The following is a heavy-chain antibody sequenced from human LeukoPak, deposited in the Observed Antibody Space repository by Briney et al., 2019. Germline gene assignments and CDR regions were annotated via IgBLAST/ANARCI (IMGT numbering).Heavy chain of an antibody. J-gene: IGHJ4*02. V-gene: IGHV3-21*01. CDR3: ATVRAADDY. CDR1: GFTFSSYS. D-gene: IGHD6-13*01. Sequence: GGSLRLSCATSGFTFSSYSMIWVRQAPGKGLEWVSFVSSSSNYIYYADSVKGRFTISRDNAKNSLYLQMNSLGAEDTAVYYCATVRAADDYWGQGTLVTVSS. CDR2: VSSSSNYI.